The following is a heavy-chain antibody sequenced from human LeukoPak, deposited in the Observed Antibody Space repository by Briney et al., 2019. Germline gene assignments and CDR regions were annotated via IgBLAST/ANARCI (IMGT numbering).Heavy chain of an antibody. Sequence: SGTLSLTCAVYGGSFSGYYWSWIRQPPGEGLEWIGEINHSGSTNYYPSLKSRVTISVDTSKNQFSLKLSSVTAADTAVYYCARGCITMIVGVPDGFWFDPWGQGTLVT. V-gene: IGHV4-34*01. CDR3: ARGCITMIVGVPDGFWFDP. D-gene: IGHD3-22*01. J-gene: IGHJ5*02. CDR1: GGSFSGYY. CDR2: INHSGST.